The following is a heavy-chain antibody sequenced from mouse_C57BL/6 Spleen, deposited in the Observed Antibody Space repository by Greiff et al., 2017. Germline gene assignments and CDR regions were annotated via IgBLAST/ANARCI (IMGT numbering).Heavy chain of an antibody. CDR1: GYTFTSYW. D-gene: IGHD2-1*01. J-gene: IGHJ2*01. CDR3: ARAYGNYVGY. Sequence: QVQLQQPGAELVKPGASVKLSCKASGYTFTSYWMQWVKQRPGQGLEWIGEIDPSDSYTNYNQKFKGNATLTVDTSSSTAYMQLSSLTSEDSAVYYCARAYGNYVGYWGQGTTLTVSS. V-gene: IGHV1-50*01. CDR2: IDPSDSYT.